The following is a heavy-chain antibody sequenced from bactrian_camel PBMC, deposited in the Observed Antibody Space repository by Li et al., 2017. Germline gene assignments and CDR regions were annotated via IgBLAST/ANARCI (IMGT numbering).Heavy chain of an antibody. CDR1: GFTSHGCA. CDR2: IRADGST. V-gene: IGHV3S42*01. J-gene: IGHJ4*01. D-gene: IGHD3*01. Sequence: VQLVESGGGLVKAGGSLRLSCTDPGFTSHGCAMNWFRQAAGKQREWVSTIRADGSTSYADSVKGRFTIARDNAKNILSLQMISLKAEDTAMYYCGSDEEGLECDNPRHFMLQAGDYWGQGTQVTVS. CDR3: GSDEEGLECDNPRHFMLQAGDY.